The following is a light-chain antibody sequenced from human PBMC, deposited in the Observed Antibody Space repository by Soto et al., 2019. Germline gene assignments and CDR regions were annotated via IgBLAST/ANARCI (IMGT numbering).Light chain of an antibody. V-gene: IGKV3-15*01. CDR1: QSVSSY. Sequence: EIVMTQSPATLSVSPGERATLSCRASQSVSSYLAWYQQKPGQAPRLLIYGASTRATGIPARFSGSGSGTEFTITISSLQSEDFAVYDCQQYNNWPHWTFGQGNKVEIK. CDR3: QQYNNWPHWT. CDR2: GAS. J-gene: IGKJ1*01.